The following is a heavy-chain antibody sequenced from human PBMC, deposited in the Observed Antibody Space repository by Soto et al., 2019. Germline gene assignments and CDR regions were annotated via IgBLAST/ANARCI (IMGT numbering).Heavy chain of an antibody. CDR1: GFTFSSYS. D-gene: IGHD3-22*01. J-gene: IGHJ4*02. V-gene: IGHV3-21*01. Sequence: GGSLRLSCAASGFTFSSYSMNWVRQAPGKGLEWVSSISSSSSYIYYADSVKGRFTISRDNAKNSLYLQMNSLRAEDTAVYYCARDSYYYDSSGYPDYWGQGTLVTVSS. CDR2: ISSSSSYI. CDR3: ARDSYYYDSSGYPDY.